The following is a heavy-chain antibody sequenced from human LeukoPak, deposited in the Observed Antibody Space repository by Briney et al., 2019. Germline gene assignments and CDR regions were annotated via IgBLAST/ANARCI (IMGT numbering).Heavy chain of an antibody. CDR3: ARGGRTLYSSSWSSFDY. CDR1: GGSISSGGYY. Sequence: SQTLSLTCTVSGGSISSGGYYWSWIRQHPGKGLEWIGYIYYSGSTYYNPSLKSRVTISVDTSKNQFSLKLSSVTAADTAVYYCARGGRTLYSSSWSSFDYWGQGTLVTVSS. J-gene: IGHJ4*02. D-gene: IGHD6-13*01. CDR2: IYYSGST. V-gene: IGHV4-31*03.